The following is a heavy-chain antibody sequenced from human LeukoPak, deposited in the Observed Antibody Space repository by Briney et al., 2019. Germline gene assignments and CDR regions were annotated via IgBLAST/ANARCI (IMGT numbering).Heavy chain of an antibody. CDR1: GFSFSDSW. J-gene: IGHJ4*02. Sequence: PGGSLRLSCAASGFSFSDSWMDWVRQAPGKGLEWVANIKPDGSEIYYVDAVKGRFTISRDNAKNSPYLQMNSLRADDTAVYYCTRSLDYWGQGTLVTVSS. D-gene: IGHD6-19*01. V-gene: IGHV3-7*02. CDR2: IKPDGSEI. CDR3: TRSLDY.